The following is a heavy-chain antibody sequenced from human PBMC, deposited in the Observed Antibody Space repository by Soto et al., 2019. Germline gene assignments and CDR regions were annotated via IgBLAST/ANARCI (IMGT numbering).Heavy chain of an antibody. D-gene: IGHD4-17*01. CDR1: GITISNYP. CDR3: VKDDGGYPSTAPH. CDR2: ISGSGDTT. J-gene: IGHJ4*02. V-gene: IGHV3-23*04. Sequence: EVRLVESGGGLVQPGGSLRLSCAASGITISNYPMSWVRQAPGKGLDWVSGISGSGDTTYYADSAKGRFTISKDISKNSLFLQLDSLRVDDSAFYFCVKDDGGYPSTAPHWGQGTLVTVSP.